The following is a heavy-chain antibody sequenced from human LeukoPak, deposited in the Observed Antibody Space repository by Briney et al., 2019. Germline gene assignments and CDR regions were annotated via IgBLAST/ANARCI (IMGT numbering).Heavy chain of an antibody. J-gene: IGHJ6*03. CDR1: GYTFTSYD. CDR2: MNPNSGNT. Sequence: ASEKVPYKASGYTFTSYDIILVRQATGQGLEWMGWMNPNSGNTGYAQKFQGRVTITRNTSISTAYLELSSLRSEDTAGYYCARGREGYQLLHMDGWGKGTTVTVCS. V-gene: IGHV1-8*03. D-gene: IGHD2-2*01. CDR3: ARGREGYQLLHMDG.